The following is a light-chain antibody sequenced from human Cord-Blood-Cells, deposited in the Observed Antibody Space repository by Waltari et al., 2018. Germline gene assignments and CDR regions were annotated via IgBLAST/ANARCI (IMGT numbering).Light chain of an antibody. CDR2: AAS. V-gene: IGKV1-39*01. CDR1: QSISSY. CDR3: QQSYSTPWT. J-gene: IGKJ1*01. Sequence: DIQMTQSPSSLSASVGDRVTITCRASQSISSYLNWYQQKPGKAPKLLSYAASRLQSGVPSRFSGSGSGTDVTLTISSLQPEDFATYYCQQSYSTPWTFGQGTKVEIK.